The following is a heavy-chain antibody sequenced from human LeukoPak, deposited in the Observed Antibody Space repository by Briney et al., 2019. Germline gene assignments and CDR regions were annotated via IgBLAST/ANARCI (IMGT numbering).Heavy chain of an antibody. CDR2: ISGSGGGT. CDR3: TKGKGATGFDI. Sequence: GGSLRLSCAAPGFTFSSYAMSWVRQAPGKGLEWVSGISGSGGGTYYADSVKGRFTISSDNSKNTLYLQMNSLRAEDTAVYYCTKGKGATGFDIWGQGTMVTVSS. CDR1: GFTFSSYA. J-gene: IGHJ3*02. V-gene: IGHV3-23*01. D-gene: IGHD1-26*01.